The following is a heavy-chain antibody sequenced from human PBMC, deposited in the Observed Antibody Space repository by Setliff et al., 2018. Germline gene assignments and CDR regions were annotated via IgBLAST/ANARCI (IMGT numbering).Heavy chain of an antibody. V-gene: IGHV1-3*01. J-gene: IGHJ3*02. CDR3: AAPTGYSSGWYDAFDI. CDR1: GYTFTTYA. CDR2: INGGNGNT. D-gene: IGHD6-19*01. Sequence: GASVKVSCKASGYTFTTYAIHWVRQAPGQRLEWMGWINGGNGNTKYLEKFQGRVTFTRDTSASTAYMEVSSLRSEDAAVYYCAAPTGYSSGWYDAFDIWGQGTMVTVSS.